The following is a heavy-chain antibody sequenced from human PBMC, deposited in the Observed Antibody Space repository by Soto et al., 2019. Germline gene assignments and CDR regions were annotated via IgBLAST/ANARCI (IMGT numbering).Heavy chain of an antibody. Sequence: PGQSLKISCKGSGYSFAGYWISWGRKKPGKGLEWMGRIDPSDSQTYYSPSFRGHVTISVTKSITTVFLQWSSLRASDTAMYYCARQIYDSDTGPHFPYYFESWGQGTSVTVSS. V-gene: IGHV5-10-1*01. CDR3: ARQIYDSDTGPHFPYYFES. CDR2: IDPSDSQT. D-gene: IGHD3-22*01. J-gene: IGHJ4*02. CDR1: GYSFAGYW.